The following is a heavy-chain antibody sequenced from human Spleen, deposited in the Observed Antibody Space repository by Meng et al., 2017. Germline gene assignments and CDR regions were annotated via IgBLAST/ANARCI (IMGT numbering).Heavy chain of an antibody. J-gene: IGHJ6*02. V-gene: IGHV5-51*01. Sequence: GESLKISCKTSGYTFASYWIGWVRQMPGKGLEWMGIIYPGDSDTRYSPSFQGQVTISADKSISTAYLQWSRLKATDTVMYYCARQGYSNSYYYSYGLDVWGQGTTVTVSS. CDR3: ARQGYSNSYYYSYGLDV. CDR2: IYPGDSDT. CDR1: GYTFASYW. D-gene: IGHD4-11*01.